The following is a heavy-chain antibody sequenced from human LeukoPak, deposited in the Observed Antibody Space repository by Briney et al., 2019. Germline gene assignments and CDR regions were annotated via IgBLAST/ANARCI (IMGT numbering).Heavy chain of an antibody. D-gene: IGHD6-19*01. CDR1: GFTFYDYG. CDR3: ARGPGQWLTTFDY. V-gene: IGHV3-20*04. CDR2: INWNGGST. Sequence: GGPLRLSCAASGFTFYDYGMSWVRQAPGKGLEWVSGINWNGGSTGYADSVKGRFTISRDNAKDSLYLQMNSLRAEDTALYYCARGPGQWLTTFDYWGQGTLVTVSS. J-gene: IGHJ4*02.